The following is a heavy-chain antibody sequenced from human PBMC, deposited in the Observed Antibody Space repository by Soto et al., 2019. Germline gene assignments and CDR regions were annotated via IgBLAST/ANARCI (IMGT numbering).Heavy chain of an antibody. CDR1: GYTFTGYY. V-gene: IGHV1-2*02. CDR2: INPNSGGT. CDR3: VRCVYIGGTMPHWFDP. Sequence: SVKVSCKASGYTFTGYYLHWVRQAPGQGLEWMGWINPNSGGTHYAPKFQGRVTMTRDTSISTAYMEVSGLRSDDTAVYYCVRCVYIGGTMPHWFDPRGQRTFVTGSS. J-gene: IGHJ5*02. D-gene: IGHD5-12*01.